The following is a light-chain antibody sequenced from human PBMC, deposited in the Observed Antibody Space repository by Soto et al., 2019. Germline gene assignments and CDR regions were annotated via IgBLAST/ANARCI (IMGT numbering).Light chain of an antibody. V-gene: IGKV3-15*01. J-gene: IGKJ1*01. Sequence: EIVLTQSPGSLSVSPGERATLSCRASQSVSSNLAWYQQKPGQAPRLLIYGAFTRATGIPARFSGSGSGTEFTLTISSLQSEDFAVYYCQQYNNWPPWTFGQGTKVDIK. CDR3: QQYNNWPPWT. CDR1: QSVSSN. CDR2: GAF.